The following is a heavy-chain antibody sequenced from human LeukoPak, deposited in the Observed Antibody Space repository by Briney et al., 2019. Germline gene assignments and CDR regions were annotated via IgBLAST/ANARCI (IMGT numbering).Heavy chain of an antibody. CDR1: GFTFSSYW. D-gene: IGHD2-2*01. CDR2: IKQDGSEE. Sequence: GGSLRLSCAASGFTFSSYWMSWVRQAPGKGLEWVANIKQDGSEEYYVDSVKGRFTISRDNAKNSLYLQMNSLRAEDTAVYYCARREGYQLLGCFDYWGQGTLVTVSS. V-gene: IGHV3-7*01. CDR3: ARREGYQLLGCFDY. J-gene: IGHJ4*02.